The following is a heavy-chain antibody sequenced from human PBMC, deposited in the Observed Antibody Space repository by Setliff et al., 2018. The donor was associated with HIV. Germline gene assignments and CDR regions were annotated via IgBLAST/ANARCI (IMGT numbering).Heavy chain of an antibody. CDR2: IYYSGST. CDR3: AKYSGGESDY. D-gene: IGHD2-21*01. V-gene: IGHV4-59*01. CDR1: GGSISSYY. J-gene: IGHJ4*02. Sequence: SETLSLTCTVSGGSISSYYWSWIRQPPGKGLEWTGYIYYSGSTNYNPSLKSRVTISVDTSKNQLSLRLSSVTAADTAVYYCAKYSGGESDYWGQGTLVTVSS.